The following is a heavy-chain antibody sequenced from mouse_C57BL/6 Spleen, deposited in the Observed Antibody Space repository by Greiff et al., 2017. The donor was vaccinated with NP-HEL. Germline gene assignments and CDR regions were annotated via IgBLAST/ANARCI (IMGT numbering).Heavy chain of an antibody. Sequence: QVQLQQSGAELVKPGASVKLSCKASGYTFTSYWMHWVKQRPGQGLEWIGMIHPNSGSTNYNEKFKSKATLTVDKSSSTAYMQLSSLTSEDSAVYYCARSGYAYYAMDYWGQGTSVTVSS. CDR1: GYTFTSYW. CDR3: ARSGYAYYAMDY. D-gene: IGHD3-1*01. V-gene: IGHV1-64*01. CDR2: IHPNSGST. J-gene: IGHJ4*01.